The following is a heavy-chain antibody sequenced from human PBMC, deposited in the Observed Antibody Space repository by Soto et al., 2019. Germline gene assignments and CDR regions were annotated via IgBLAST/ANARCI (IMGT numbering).Heavy chain of an antibody. D-gene: IGHD3-10*01. V-gene: IGHV3-72*01. CDR3: ARVGLSSAYMGSRRQDH. Sequence: EVQLVESGGALVQPGGSLRLSCAASGFTFSDHYMDWIRQAPGKGLEWVGRIKNKANSYGTEYAASVKGRFSISRDDSKNSLSRQRNGLETEDAAVYYWARVGLSSAYMGSRRQDHWGQGTLVTVSS. CDR1: GFTFSDHY. CDR2: IKNKANSYGT. J-gene: IGHJ4*02.